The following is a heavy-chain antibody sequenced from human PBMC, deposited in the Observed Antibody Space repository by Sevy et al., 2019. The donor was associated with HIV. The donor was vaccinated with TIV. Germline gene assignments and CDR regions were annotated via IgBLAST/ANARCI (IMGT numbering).Heavy chain of an antibody. CDR3: ARDPYARRGFDY. CDR2: LNPGNGNT. J-gene: IGHJ4*02. Sequence: ASVKVSCKTSGYTFNTFTIHWVRQAPGQSLEWMGWLNPGNGNTKYSQKFKGRVTITRDTSARTAYMELTSLTSEDTAVYFCARDPYARRGFDYWGQGTVVTVSS. V-gene: IGHV1-3*01. D-gene: IGHD3-16*01. CDR1: GYTFNTFT.